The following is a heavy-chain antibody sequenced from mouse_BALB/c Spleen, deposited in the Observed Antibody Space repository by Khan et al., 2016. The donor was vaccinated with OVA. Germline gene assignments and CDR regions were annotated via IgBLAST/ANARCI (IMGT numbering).Heavy chain of an antibody. D-gene: IGHD2-14*01. CDR3: AKEGAYYRSDGWYAY. CDR1: GYTFTTYT. J-gene: IGHJ3*01. V-gene: IGHV1-4*01. CDR2: IIPSTDYT. Sequence: QVQLQQSGAELARPGASVKMSCKASGYTFTTYTIHWVKQRPGQGLEWIGYIIPSTDYTTYNQKFKDKATLTADKSSSPAYMQLSSLTSDDAAVYYCAKEGAYYRSDGWYAYWGQGTLVTVSA.